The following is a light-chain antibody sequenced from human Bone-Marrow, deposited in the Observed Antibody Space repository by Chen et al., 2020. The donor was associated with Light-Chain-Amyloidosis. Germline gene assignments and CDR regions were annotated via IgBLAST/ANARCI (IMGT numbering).Light chain of an antibody. Sequence: QSALTQPASVSGSPGQSITISCTGTSSDVGGYNLVSWYQHHPGKAPKLMIYEVSNRPSGISNRCSGSKSGNTASLSSSGLQAEDEADYYCSSYTSSVSYVFGSGTKVTVL. CDR2: EVS. CDR1: SSDVGGYNL. V-gene: IGLV2-14*01. J-gene: IGLJ1*01. CDR3: SSYTSSVSYV.